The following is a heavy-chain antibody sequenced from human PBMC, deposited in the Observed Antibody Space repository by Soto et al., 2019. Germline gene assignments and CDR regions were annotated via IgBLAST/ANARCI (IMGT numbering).Heavy chain of an antibody. CDR3: ARWYYDSSRYYFSPPFDY. V-gene: IGHV1-18*01. CDR1: GYTFTNYG. Sequence: QVQLVQSGAEVKKPGASVKVSCKASGYTFTNYGISWVRQAPGQGLEWMGWISAYNGNTNYAQKLQGRVTMTTDTSASTAYMELRSLTSDDTAGYYCARWYYDSSRYYFSPPFDYWGQGTLVTVSS. D-gene: IGHD3-22*01. CDR2: ISAYNGNT. J-gene: IGHJ4*02.